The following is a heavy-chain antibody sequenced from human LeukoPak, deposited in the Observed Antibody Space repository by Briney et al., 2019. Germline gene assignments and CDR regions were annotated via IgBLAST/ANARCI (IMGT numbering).Heavy chain of an antibody. CDR1: GFTFSSYS. CDR2: ISSSSSTI. J-gene: IGHJ4*02. Sequence: GGSLRLSCAASGFTFSSYSMNWVRQAPGKGLEWVSYISSSSSTIYYADSVKGRFTISRDNSKNTLYLQMNSLRAEDTAVYYCARGPLPHYFDYWGQGTLVTVSS. V-gene: IGHV3-48*01. CDR3: ARGPLPHYFDY.